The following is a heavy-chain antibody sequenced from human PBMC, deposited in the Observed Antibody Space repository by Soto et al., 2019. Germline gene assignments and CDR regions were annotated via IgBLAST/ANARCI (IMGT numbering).Heavy chain of an antibody. CDR1: NDSINSYY. D-gene: IGHD3-16*01. V-gene: IGHV4-59*01. J-gene: IGHJ5*02. CDR2: SYFSGGT. CDR3: VRELSRGWFDP. Sequence: PSETLSLTCTVSNDSINSYYWSWIRQPPGKGLEWIGYSYFSGGTDYNPSPKGRVTISVDRSRNQFSLKLTSVTAADTAVYYCVRELSRGWFDPWGQGPWSPSPQ.